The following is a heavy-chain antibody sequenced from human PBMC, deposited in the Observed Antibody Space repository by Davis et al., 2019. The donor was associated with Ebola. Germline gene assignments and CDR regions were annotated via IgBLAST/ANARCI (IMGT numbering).Heavy chain of an antibody. J-gene: IGHJ4*02. D-gene: IGHD3-22*01. V-gene: IGHV4-39*01. Sequence: MPSETLSLTCTVSGGSISSSSYYWGWIRQPPGKGLEWIGSIYYSGSTYYNPSLKSRVTISVDTSTNQFSLKLSSVTAADTAVYYCARLPAQYYYDSSGYSAMGTVFDYWGQGTLVTVSS. CDR2: IYYSGST. CDR3: ARLPAQYYYDSSGYSAMGTVFDY. CDR1: GGSISSSSYY.